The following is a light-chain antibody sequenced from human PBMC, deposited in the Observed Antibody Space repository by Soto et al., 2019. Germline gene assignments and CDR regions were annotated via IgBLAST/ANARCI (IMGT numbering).Light chain of an antibody. J-gene: IGKJ2*01. CDR3: QQYQNWPPMYA. CDR1: QSVSSY. Sequence: EIVLTQSPATLSLSPGERATLSCRASQSVSSYLAWYQQKPGQAPRLLIYDASNRATGIPARFSGSGSGTDFTLTISSLQSEDFAVYFCQQYQNWPPMYAFGQGTKLEI. CDR2: DAS. V-gene: IGKV3-11*01.